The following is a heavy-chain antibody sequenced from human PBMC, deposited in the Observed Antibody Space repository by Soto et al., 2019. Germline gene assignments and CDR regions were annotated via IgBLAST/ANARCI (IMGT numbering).Heavy chain of an antibody. CDR3: ARDQAVAGVDY. CDR1: GGTFNTYT. CDR2: ITPVLGTR. D-gene: IGHD6-19*01. Sequence: QVQLVQSGAAVKKPGSSVKVSCKASGGTFNTYTFTWVRQAPGQGLEWMGGITPVLGTRHYAQKFQGRVTITADGSTRTVYMELSTRRSDDTAVYYCARDQAVAGVDYWGQGTLVTVSS. J-gene: IGHJ4*02. V-gene: IGHV1-69*01.